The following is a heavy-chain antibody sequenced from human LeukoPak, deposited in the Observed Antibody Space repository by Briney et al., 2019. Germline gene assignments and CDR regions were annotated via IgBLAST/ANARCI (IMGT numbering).Heavy chain of an antibody. D-gene: IGHD3-10*02. CDR3: AELGITMIGGV. J-gene: IGHJ6*04. V-gene: IGHV3-48*03. Sequence: GGSLRLSCAASGFTFSSYEMNWVRQAPGKGLEWVSYISSSGSTIYYADSVKGRFTISRDNAKNTLCLQMNSLRAEDTAVYYCAELGITMIGGVWGKGTTVTISS. CDR1: GFTFSSYE. CDR2: ISSSGSTI.